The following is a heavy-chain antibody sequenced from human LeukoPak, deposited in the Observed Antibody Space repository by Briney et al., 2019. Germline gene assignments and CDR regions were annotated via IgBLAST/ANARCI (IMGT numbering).Heavy chain of an antibody. Sequence: ASVKVSCKTSGYTFSNFGINWVRQAPGQGLGWMGIINPSGGSTRYAQKFQGRVTMTRDTSTSTVYMELSSLRSDDTAVYYCARGGYYDSSGSFDPWGQGTLVTVSS. CDR3: ARGGYYDSSGSFDP. J-gene: IGHJ5*02. CDR1: GYTFSNFG. CDR2: INPSGGST. D-gene: IGHD3-22*01. V-gene: IGHV1-46*01.